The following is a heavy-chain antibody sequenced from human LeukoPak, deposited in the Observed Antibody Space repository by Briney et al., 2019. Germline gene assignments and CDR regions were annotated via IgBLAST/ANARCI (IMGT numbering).Heavy chain of an antibody. CDR3: AKSGGYGSGVWYFDY. Sequence: GGSLRLSCAASGFTVSSNYMSWVRQAPGKGLEWVSVIYSGGSTYYADSVKGRFTISRDNSKNTLYLQMNSLRAEDTAVYYCAKSGGYGSGVWYFDYWGQGTLVTVSS. CDR2: IYSGGST. V-gene: IGHV3-53*01. D-gene: IGHD3-10*01. J-gene: IGHJ4*02. CDR1: GFTVSSNY.